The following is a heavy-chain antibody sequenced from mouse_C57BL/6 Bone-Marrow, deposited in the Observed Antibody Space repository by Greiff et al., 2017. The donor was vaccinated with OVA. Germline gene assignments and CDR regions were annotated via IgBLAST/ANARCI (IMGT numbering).Heavy chain of an antibody. CDR2: ISDGGSYT. Sequence: EVKLMESGGGLVKPGGSLKLSCAASGFTFSSYAMSWVRQTPEKRLEWVATISDGGSYTYYPDNVKGRFTISRDNSKNNLYLQMSHMKSEDTAMYYCARVSTTVVDDWYFDVRGTGTTVTVSS. V-gene: IGHV5-4*03. J-gene: IGHJ1*03. CDR1: GFTFSSYA. CDR3: ARVSTTVVDDWYFDV. D-gene: IGHD1-1*01.